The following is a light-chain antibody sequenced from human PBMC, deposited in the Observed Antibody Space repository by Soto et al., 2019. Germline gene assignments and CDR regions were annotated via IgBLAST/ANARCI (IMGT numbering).Light chain of an antibody. CDR2: GAS. V-gene: IGKV3-20*01. CDR3: YQYGSSPPWT. Sequence: EIVLTQSPGTLSLSPGERATLSCRASQSVSSSYLAWYQQKPGQAPRLLIYGASSRATGIPDRFSGSGSGTDFTLTIIRLEPEEFAVEYCYQYGSSPPWTFGQGTKVEIK. CDR1: QSVSSSY. J-gene: IGKJ1*01.